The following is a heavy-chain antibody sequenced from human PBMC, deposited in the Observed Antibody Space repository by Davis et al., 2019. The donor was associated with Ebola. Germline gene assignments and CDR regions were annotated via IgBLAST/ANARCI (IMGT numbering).Heavy chain of an antibody. CDR2: ISSSSSTI. CDR1: GFTFSSYS. CDR3: AREGVVVVPAAIITSYYYYGMDV. D-gene: IGHD2-2*01. Sequence: GGSLRLSCAASGFTFSSYSMNWVRQAPGKGLEWVSYISSSSSTIYYADSVKGRFTISRDNAKNSLYLQMNSLRDEDTAVYYCAREGVVVVPAAIITSYYYYGMDVWGKGTTVTVSS. J-gene: IGHJ6*04. V-gene: IGHV3-48*02.